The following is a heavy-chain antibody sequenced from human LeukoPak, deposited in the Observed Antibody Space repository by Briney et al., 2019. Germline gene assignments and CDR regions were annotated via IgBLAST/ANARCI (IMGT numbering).Heavy chain of an antibody. CDR3: VRDYNWGFDY. CDR2: ISTTYDI. D-gene: IGHD1-20*01. CDR1: GFSLNSYS. Sequence: GGSLTLSCEASGFSLNSYSVKWVRQAPGKGLEWLSYISTTYDIYYADSGKGRFTISKDNAKNSLYLQMNSLRAEDTAVYYCVRDYNWGFDYWGQGTLVAVSS. V-gene: IGHV3-21*05. J-gene: IGHJ4*02.